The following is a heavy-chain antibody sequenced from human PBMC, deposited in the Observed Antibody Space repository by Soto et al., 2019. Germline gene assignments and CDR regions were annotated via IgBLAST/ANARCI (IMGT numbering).Heavy chain of an antibody. CDR3: ARHATILASAPGLY. CDR2: IFYSGST. Sequence: PSETLSLTCTVSGGSISNYYWSWIRQPPGRGLEWIGHIFYSGSTNYNPALKSRVTISVDTSKNQFSLQLSSVTAADTAVYYCARHATILASAPGLYWGQGTLVTVSS. D-gene: IGHD3-3*02. V-gene: IGHV4-59*08. CDR1: GGSISNYY. J-gene: IGHJ4*02.